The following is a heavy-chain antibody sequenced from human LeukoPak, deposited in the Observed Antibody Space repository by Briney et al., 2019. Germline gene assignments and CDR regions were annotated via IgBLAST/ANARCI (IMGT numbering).Heavy chain of an antibody. D-gene: IGHD5-12*01. J-gene: IGHJ4*02. V-gene: IGHV6-1*01. Sequence: SQTLSLTCAISGDSVSSNSAAWNWIRQSPSRGLEWLGRTYYRSKWYNDYAVSVKSRITINPDTSKNQSSLQLNSVTPEDTAVYYCARDRYSGYDWGDGFDYWGQGTLVTVSS. CDR1: GDSVSSNSAA. CDR2: TYYRSKWYN. CDR3: ARDRYSGYDWGDGFDY.